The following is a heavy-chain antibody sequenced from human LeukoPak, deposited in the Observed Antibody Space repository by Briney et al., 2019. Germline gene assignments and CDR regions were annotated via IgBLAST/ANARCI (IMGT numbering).Heavy chain of an antibody. D-gene: IGHD5-12*01. CDR3: ARGSWLFDY. CDR2: IYYSGST. V-gene: IGHV4-59*12. Sequence: PSETLSLTCTVSGGSISSYYWSWIRQPPGKGLEWIGYIYYSGSTNYNPSLKSRISISVDTSKNQFSLKLSSVTAEDTAVYYCARGSWLFDYWGQGTLVTVSS. CDR1: GGSISSYY. J-gene: IGHJ4*02.